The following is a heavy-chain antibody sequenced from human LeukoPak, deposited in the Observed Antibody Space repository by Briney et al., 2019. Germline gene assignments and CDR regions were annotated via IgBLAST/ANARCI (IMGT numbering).Heavy chain of an antibody. Sequence: PGGSLRLSCAASGFSFSTDLVGWVRQAPGKGLEWVANIKHDGSERHYVDSVKGRFTISRDNAKNSLYLQMNSLRVEDTALYYCVRSQYSSSSWGQGTLVAVSS. CDR1: GFSFSTDL. J-gene: IGHJ4*02. V-gene: IGHV3-7*01. D-gene: IGHD6-13*01. CDR3: VRSQYSSSS. CDR2: IKHDGSER.